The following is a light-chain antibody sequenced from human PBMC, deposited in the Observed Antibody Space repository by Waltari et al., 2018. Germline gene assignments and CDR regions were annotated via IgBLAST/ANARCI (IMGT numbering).Light chain of an antibody. CDR1: QSVNGW. V-gene: IGKV1-5*03. J-gene: IGKJ1*01. CDR2: NTS. CDR3: QQYYTFPKT. Sequence: DIQMTQSPSTLSASVGDRVTISCRASQSVNGWLAWYQQIPGKAPKVLIYNTSRLQSGVPSRFSGSGSGTEFTLTISCLQPDDFATYYCQQYYTFPKTFGQGTKV.